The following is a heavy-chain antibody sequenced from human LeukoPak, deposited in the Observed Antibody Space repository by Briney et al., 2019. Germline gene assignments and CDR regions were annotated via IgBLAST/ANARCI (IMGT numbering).Heavy chain of an antibody. CDR2: IYYSGST. Sequence: SETLSLTCTVSGGSIISSTYYWGWIRQPPGKGLEWIGSIYYSGSTSYNPSLKSRVTISVDTSKNQFSLKLDSVTAADTAVYYCARNASDSGTSYFDYWGQGTLVTVSS. CDR1: GGSIISSTYY. CDR3: ARNASDSGTSYFDY. D-gene: IGHD1-26*01. J-gene: IGHJ4*02. V-gene: IGHV4-39*01.